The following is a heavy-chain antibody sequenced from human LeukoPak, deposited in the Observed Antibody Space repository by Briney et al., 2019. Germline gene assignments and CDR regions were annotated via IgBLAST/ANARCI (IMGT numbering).Heavy chain of an antibody. J-gene: IGHJ4*02. CDR2: IRSKANSYAT. V-gene: IGHV3-73*01. CDR1: GFIFSGSA. Sequence: GGSLRLSCAASGFIFSGSAMHWVRQPSGKGLEWVGRIRSKANSYATACAASVKGRFTISRDDSKNTAYLQMNSLKTEDTAVYYCTRPDDYGDYWGQGTLVTVSS. CDR3: TRPDDYGDY.